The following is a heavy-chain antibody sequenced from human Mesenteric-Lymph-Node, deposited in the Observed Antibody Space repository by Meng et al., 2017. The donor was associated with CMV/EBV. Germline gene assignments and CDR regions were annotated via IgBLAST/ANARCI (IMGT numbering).Heavy chain of an antibody. V-gene: IGHV4-59*01. D-gene: IGHD4-11*01. CDR2: IYYSGST. Sequence: SETLSLTCTVSGGSISTYYWSWIRQPPGKGLEWIGYIYYSGSTNYSPSLKSRVTISVDTSKNQFSLKLSSVTAADTAVYYCVGPAVTSPDIFAIWGQGTMVTVSS. CDR1: GGSISTYY. J-gene: IGHJ3*02. CDR3: VGPAVTSPDIFAI.